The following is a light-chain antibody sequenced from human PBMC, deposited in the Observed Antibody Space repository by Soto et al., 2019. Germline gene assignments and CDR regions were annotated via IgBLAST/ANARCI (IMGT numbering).Light chain of an antibody. CDR1: QSLTSS. Sequence: EIVMTQSPATLSVSPGERVTLSCRASQSLTSSLAWYQQKPGQAPRLLIYGASTRATGTPARFSGSGSGTEFTLTISSLLSEDFAVYYCQQYNNWPDMYTFGQGTKLEIK. V-gene: IGKV3-15*01. CDR2: GAS. J-gene: IGKJ2*01. CDR3: QQYNNWPDMYT.